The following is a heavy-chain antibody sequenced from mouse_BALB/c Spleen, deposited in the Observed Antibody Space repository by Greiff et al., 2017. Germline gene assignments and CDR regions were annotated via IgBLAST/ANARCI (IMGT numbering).Heavy chain of an antibody. V-gene: IGHV5-17*02. D-gene: IGHD2-3*01. CDR3: ARWDGYPFAY. CDR1: GFTFSSFG. CDR2: ISSGSSTI. J-gene: IGHJ3*01. Sequence: EVKVVESGGGLVQPGGSRKLSCAASGFTFSSFGMHWVRQAPEKGLEWVAYISSGSSTIYYADTVKGRFTISRDNPKNTLFLQMTSLRSEDTAMYYCARWDGYPFAYWGQGTLVTVSA.